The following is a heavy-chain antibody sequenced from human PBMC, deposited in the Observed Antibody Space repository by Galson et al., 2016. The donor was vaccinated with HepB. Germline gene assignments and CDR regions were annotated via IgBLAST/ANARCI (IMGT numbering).Heavy chain of an antibody. CDR1: GFGFSSYS. J-gene: IGHJ5*02. CDR2: ITHTTNTI. D-gene: IGHD3-22*01. Sequence: ALRLSCAAAGFGFSSYSLNWFGQHPGKGLEWVSHITHTTNTIYYADSVKGRFTISRDNAKKSLYLQMNSLRAEDTAVYYCARKLYYYDSSDFGWFDPWGQGTLVTVSS. CDR3: ARKLYYYDSSDFGWFDP. V-gene: IGHV3-48*04.